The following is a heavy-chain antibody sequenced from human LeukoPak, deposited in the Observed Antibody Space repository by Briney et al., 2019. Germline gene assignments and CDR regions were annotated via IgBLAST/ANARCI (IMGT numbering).Heavy chain of an antibody. CDR3: VGGWVDTPLAPFDY. D-gene: IGHD5-18*01. V-gene: IGHV1-18*01. Sequence: ASVKVSCKASGYTFITSGISWVRQAPGQGLEWMGWISAYSGDTNVAQNLQGRVIMTTDTSTNTAYMDLRSLTSGDTAVYYCVGGWVDTPLAPFDYWGQGTLVTVSS. CDR1: GYTFITSG. J-gene: IGHJ4*02. CDR2: ISAYSGDT.